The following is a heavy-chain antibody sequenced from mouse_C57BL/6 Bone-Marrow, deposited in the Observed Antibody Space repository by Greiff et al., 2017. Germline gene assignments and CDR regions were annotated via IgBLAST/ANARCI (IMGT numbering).Heavy chain of an antibody. CDR1: GYSITSGYY. D-gene: IGHD2-2*01. V-gene: IGHV3-6*01. CDR3: ARGWYGYDGFAY. Sequence: DVQLQESGPGLVKPSQSLSLTCSVTGYSITSGYYWNWIRQLPGNKLEWMGFISNDGRNNYNPSLKNRISITRDTSKSQGFLKLNSLTTEDTATYYCARGWYGYDGFAYWGQGTLVTVSA. CDR2: ISNDGRN. J-gene: IGHJ3*01.